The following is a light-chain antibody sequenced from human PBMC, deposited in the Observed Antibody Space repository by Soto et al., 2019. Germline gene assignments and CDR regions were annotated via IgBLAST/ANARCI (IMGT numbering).Light chain of an antibody. CDR3: AGWEDSLNGVA. CDR2: RNT. J-gene: IGLJ2*01. V-gene: IGLV1-47*01. CDR1: NSNIGSNY. Sequence: QSVLTQPPSASGTPGQTVTISCSGSNSNIGSNYVYWYQQLPGTAPKLLVYRNTQRPSGVPDRFSGSKSGTSASLAISGLQSEDEADYYCAGWEDSLNGVAFGGGTKLTVL.